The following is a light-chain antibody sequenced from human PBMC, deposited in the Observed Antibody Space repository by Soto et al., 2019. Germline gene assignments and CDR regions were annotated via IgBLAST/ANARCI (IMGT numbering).Light chain of an antibody. CDR2: DVS. Sequence: QSALTQPASVSGSPGQSITISCTGTSSDVGGYNYVSWYQQHPGKAPKLMIYDVSNRPSGISNRFSGSKSGNTASLTISGLQAEDEADYYCSSFTTSSTLFRGGTKLTVL. J-gene: IGLJ2*01. V-gene: IGLV2-14*01. CDR3: SSFTTSSTL. CDR1: SSDVGGYNY.